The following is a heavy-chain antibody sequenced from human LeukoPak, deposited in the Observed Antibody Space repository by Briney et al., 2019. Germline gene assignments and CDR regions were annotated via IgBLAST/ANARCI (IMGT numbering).Heavy chain of an antibody. CDR1: GFTFDDYA. D-gene: IGHD3-9*01. CDR2: ISWNSGSI. Sequence: GRSLRPSCAASGFTFDDYAMHWVRQAPGKGLEWVSGISWNSGSIGYADSVKGRFTISRDNAKNSLYLQMNSLRAEDTALYYCAKGCLARIDSSNYYYYGMDVWGQGTTVTVSS. V-gene: IGHV3-9*01. J-gene: IGHJ6*02. CDR3: AKGCLARIDSSNYYYYGMDV.